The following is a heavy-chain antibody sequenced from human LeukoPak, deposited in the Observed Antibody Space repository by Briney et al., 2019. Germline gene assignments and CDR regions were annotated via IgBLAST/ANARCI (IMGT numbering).Heavy chain of an antibody. CDR1: GFTFSDFW. D-gene: IGHD6-13*01. CDR3: AREEVDSSSA. CDR2: IKEDGTEK. V-gene: IGHV3-7*01. Sequence: PGGSLRLSCAGSGFTFSDFWMTWVRQTPGKGLEWVANIKEDGTEKNLVDSVKGRFTISRDNAKNSLYLQMNSLRAEDTAVYYCAREEVDSSSAWGQGTLVTVSS. J-gene: IGHJ4*02.